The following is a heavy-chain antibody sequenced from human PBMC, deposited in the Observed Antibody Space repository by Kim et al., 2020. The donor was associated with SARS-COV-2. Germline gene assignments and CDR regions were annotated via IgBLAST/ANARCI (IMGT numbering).Heavy chain of an antibody. CDR3: ARGDDSSGYYRIYYFDY. J-gene: IGHJ4*01. D-gene: IGHD3-22*01. CDR2: INHSGST. Sequence: SETLSLTCAVYGGSFSGYYWSWIRQPPGKGLEWIGEINHSGSTNYNPSLKSRVTISVDTSKNQFSLKLSSVTAADTAVYYCARGDDSSGYYRIYYFDYWG. V-gene: IGHV4-34*01. CDR1: GGSFSGYY.